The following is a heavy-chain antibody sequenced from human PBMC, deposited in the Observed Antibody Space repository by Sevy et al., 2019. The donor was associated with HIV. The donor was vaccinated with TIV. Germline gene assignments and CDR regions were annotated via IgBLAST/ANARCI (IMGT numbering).Heavy chain of an antibody. D-gene: IGHD6-19*01. CDR1: GYSISSGYY. V-gene: IGHV4-38-2*01. CDR3: ASTVREIAVAGFDY. Sequence: SETLSLTCAVSGYSISSGYYWGWIRQPPGKGLEWIGSIYHSGSTYYNPSLKSRVTISVDTSKNQFSLKLSSVTAADTAVYYCASTVREIAVAGFDYWGHGTLVTVSS. J-gene: IGHJ4*01. CDR2: IYHSGST.